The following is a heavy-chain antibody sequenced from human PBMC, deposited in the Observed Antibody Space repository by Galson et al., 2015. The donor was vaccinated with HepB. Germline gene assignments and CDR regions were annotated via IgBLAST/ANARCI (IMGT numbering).Heavy chain of an antibody. CDR3: AQLGTGY. V-gene: IGHV3-53*01. Sequence: SLRLSCAASGFSVSSNYMNWVRRAPGKGLEWVSVIYGGRITYYADFVKGRFTISRDDSKNTVYLQMNSLRVEDTAVYYCAQLGTGYWGQGTLVTVSS. CDR2: IYGGRIT. CDR1: GFSVSSNY. D-gene: IGHD7-27*01. J-gene: IGHJ4*02.